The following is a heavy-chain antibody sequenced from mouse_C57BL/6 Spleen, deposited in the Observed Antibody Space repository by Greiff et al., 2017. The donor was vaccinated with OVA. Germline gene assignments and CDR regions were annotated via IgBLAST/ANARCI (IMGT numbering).Heavy chain of an antibody. Sequence: SGAELVRPGASVTLSCKASGYTFTDYEMHWVKQTPVHGLEWIGAIDPETGGTAYNQKFKGKAILTADKSSSTAYMELRSLTSEDSAVYYCTKGYGNYYGFDYWGQGTTLTVSS. CDR2: IDPETGGT. CDR3: TKGYGNYYGFDY. D-gene: IGHD1-1*01. J-gene: IGHJ2*01. V-gene: IGHV1-15*01. CDR1: GYTFTDYE.